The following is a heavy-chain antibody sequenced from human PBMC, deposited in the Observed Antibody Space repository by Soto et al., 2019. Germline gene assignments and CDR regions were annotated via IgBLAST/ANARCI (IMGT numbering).Heavy chain of an antibody. Sequence: QVQLVESGGGLVKPGGSLRLSCAASGLTFSDYYMTWIRQAPGSGPEWVSYISSSSGTISYPNSVKGRFTISRDNAQNSLYLRMTSLRAEDTAVYYCARGTYRSKTDFDYWGQGTLVTVSS. D-gene: IGHD6-13*01. J-gene: IGHJ4*02. CDR2: ISSSSGTI. CDR3: ARGTYRSKTDFDY. V-gene: IGHV3-11*01. CDR1: GLTFSDYY.